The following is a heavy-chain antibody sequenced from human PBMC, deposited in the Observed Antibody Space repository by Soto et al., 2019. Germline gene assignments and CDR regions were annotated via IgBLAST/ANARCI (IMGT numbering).Heavy chain of an antibody. V-gene: IGHV4-30-4*01. D-gene: IGHD3-3*01. CDR2: IYNSGIT. J-gene: IGHJ5*02. CDR3: ARGVTVFGLVSRFWFDP. CDR1: GGSISSGDYS. Sequence: SETLSLTCTVPGGSISSGDYSWSWVRQSPGKGLEWIVHIYNSGITYYNPSLKSRVVISIDTSRNQFSLRLNSLTAADRAVYFCARGVTVFGLVSRFWFDPWGQGTVVTVSS.